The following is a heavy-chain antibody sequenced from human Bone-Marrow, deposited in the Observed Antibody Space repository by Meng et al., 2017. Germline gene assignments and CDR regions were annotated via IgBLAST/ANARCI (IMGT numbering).Heavy chain of an antibody. Sequence: GSLRLSCTVSGGSISSYYWSWIRQPPGKGLEWSGYIYYSGSTNYNPSLKSRVTISVDTSKNQFSLKLSSVTAADTAVYYCAREEVAGIFDYWGQGTLVTVSS. V-gene: IGHV4-59*01. CDR3: AREEVAGIFDY. J-gene: IGHJ4*02. D-gene: IGHD6-19*01. CDR1: GGSISSYY. CDR2: IYYSGST.